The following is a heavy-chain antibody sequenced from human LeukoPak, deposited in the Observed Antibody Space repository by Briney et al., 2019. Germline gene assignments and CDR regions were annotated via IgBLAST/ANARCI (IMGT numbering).Heavy chain of an antibody. CDR2: ISSSSSYI. CDR1: GFTFGSYS. V-gene: IGHV3-21*01. D-gene: IGHD3-3*01. J-gene: IGHJ4*02. CDR3: ARDLRFLEWLLSENYFDY. Sequence: GGSLRLSCVASGFTFGSYSLNWVRQAPGKGLEWVSSISSSSSYIYYADSVKGRFTISRDNAKNSLYLQMNSLRAEDTAVCYCARDLRFLEWLLSENYFDYWGQGTLVTVSS.